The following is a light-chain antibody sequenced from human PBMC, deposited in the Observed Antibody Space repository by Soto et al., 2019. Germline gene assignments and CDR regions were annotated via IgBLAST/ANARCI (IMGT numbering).Light chain of an antibody. Sequence: EIVLTQSPGTLSLSPGERATLSFRASQSVSSSYLAWYQQKPGQAPRLLIYGASSRATGIPDRFSGSESGIDLTFTIRKLATEDMAVNYCQQYRSSPYTFVQGTKLEIK. CDR1: QSVSSSY. J-gene: IGKJ2*01. CDR3: QQYRSSPYT. CDR2: GAS. V-gene: IGKV3-20*01.